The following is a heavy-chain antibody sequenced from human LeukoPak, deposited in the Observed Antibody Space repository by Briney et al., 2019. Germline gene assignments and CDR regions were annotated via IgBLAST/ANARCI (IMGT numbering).Heavy chain of an antibody. J-gene: IGHJ4*02. V-gene: IGHV3-74*01. CDR3: ARDRIAAAGTVDY. CDR2: INSDGSST. CDR1: GFTFSSYW. D-gene: IGHD6-13*01. Sequence: GGSLRLSCAASGFTFSSYWMHWVREAPGKGRVWGSRINSDGSSTSYADSVKGRFTISRDNAKNTLYLQMNSLRAEDTAVYYCARDRIAAAGTVDYWGQGTLVTVSS.